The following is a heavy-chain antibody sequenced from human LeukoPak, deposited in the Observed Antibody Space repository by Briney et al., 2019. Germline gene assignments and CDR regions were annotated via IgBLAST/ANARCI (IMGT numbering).Heavy chain of an antibody. CDR2: INSDGSST. V-gene: IGHV3-74*01. J-gene: IGHJ4*02. CDR1: GFTFSSYW. D-gene: IGHD3-22*01. Sequence: GGSLRLSCAASGFTFSSYWMHWVRQAPGKGLVWVSRINSDGSSTSYADSVKGRFTISRDNAKNSLYLQMNSLRAEDTAVYYCARDLGITMIVGAFDYWGQGTLVTVSS. CDR3: ARDLGITMIVGAFDY.